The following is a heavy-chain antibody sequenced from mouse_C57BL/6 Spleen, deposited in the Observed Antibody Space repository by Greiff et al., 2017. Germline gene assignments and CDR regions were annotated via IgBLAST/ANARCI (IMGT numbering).Heavy chain of an antibody. CDR1: GYTFTDYN. Sequence: VQLKESGPELVKPGASVKIPCKASGYTFTDYNMDWVKQSHGKSLEWIGDINPNNGGTIYNQKFKGKATLTVDKSSSTAYMELRSLTSEDTAVYYCARSGYDYDDGYYFDYWGQGTTLTVSS. CDR3: ARSGYDYDDGYYFDY. J-gene: IGHJ2*01. V-gene: IGHV1-18*01. CDR2: INPNNGGT. D-gene: IGHD2-4*01.